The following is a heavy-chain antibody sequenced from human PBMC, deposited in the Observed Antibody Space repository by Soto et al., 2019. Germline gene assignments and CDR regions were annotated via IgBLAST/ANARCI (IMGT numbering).Heavy chain of an antibody. V-gene: IGHV4-34*01. CDR3: ARTGYCSGGSCYHMFRRLAP. CDR1: GGSFSGYY. D-gene: IGHD2-15*01. CDR2: INHSGST. Sequence: PSETLSLTCAVYGGSFSGYYWSWIRQPPGKGLEWIGEINHSGSTDYNPSLKSRVTISVDTSKNQFSLKLSSVTAADTAVYYCARTGYCSGGSCYHMFRRLAPWGQGTLVTVSS. J-gene: IGHJ5*02.